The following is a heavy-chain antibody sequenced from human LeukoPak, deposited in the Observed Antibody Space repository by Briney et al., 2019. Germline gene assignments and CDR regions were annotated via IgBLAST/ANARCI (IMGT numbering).Heavy chain of an antibody. J-gene: IGHJ5*02. CDR3: ARDRTAGDNWFDP. V-gene: IGHV4-30-2*01. D-gene: IGHD7-27*01. CDR2: IYHSGST. CDR1: GFTFDDYA. Sequence: LRLSCAASGFTFDDYAMHWVRQAPGKGLEWVGYIYHSGSTYYNPSLKSRVTISVDRSKNQFSLKLSSVTAADTAVYYCARDRTAGDNWFDPWGQGTLVTVSS.